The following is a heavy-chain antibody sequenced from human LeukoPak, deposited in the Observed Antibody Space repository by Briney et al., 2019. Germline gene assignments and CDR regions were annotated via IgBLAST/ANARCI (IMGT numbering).Heavy chain of an antibody. J-gene: IGHJ4*01. CDR2: IYYSAST. D-gene: IGHD6-13*01. CDR3: ASHSPQPRSDY. CDR1: GGSISSGGYY. V-gene: IGHV4-31*03. Sequence: PSQTLSLTCTVSGGSISSGGYYWIWIRQHPGKGLEWIGYIYYSASTYYNPSLKSRVTISVDTSKNQFSLKLSSVTAADTAAYYCASHSPQPRSDYCGHGTLVTVSS.